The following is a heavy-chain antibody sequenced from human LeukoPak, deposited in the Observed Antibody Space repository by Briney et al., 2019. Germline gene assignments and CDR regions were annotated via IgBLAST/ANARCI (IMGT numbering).Heavy chain of an antibody. CDR1: GYTFTGYY. CDR2: INPNSGGT. J-gene: IGHJ4*02. Sequence: ASVEVSCKASGYTFTGYYMHWVRQAPGRGLEWMGRINPNSGGTNYAQKFQGRVTMTRDTSISTAYMELSRLRPDDTAVYYCARAPYYYDSRGLSYWGQGTLVTVSS. D-gene: IGHD3-22*01. CDR3: ARAPYYYDSRGLSY. V-gene: IGHV1-2*06.